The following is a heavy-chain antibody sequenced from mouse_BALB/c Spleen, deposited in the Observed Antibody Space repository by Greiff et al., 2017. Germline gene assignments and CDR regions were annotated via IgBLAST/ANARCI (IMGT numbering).Heavy chain of an antibody. Sequence: EVQGVESGGGLVQPGGSRKLSCAASGFTFSSFGMHWVRQAPEKGLEWVAYISSGSSTIYYADTVKGRFTISRDNPKNTLFLQMTSLRSEDTAMYYCAREGDYGNYYAMDYWGQGTSVTVSS. CDR1: GFTFSSFG. V-gene: IGHV5-17*02. D-gene: IGHD2-1*01. CDR3: AREGDYGNYYAMDY. J-gene: IGHJ4*01. CDR2: ISSGSSTI.